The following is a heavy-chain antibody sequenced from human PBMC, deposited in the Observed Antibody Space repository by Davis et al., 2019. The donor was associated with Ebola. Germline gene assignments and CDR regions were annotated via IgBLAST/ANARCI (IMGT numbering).Heavy chain of an antibody. J-gene: IGHJ4*02. CDR2: IYPGDSDT. V-gene: IGHV5-51*01. CDR3: ARQNDFWSGFPDY. Sequence: PGGSLRLSCKGSGYGFSNYWLGRVRQLPGKGLEWMGIIYPGDSDTRYSPSFQGQVTISADKSISTAYLQWSSLKASDTAMYYCARQNDFWSGFPDYWGQGTLVTVSS. CDR1: GYGFSNYW. D-gene: IGHD3-3*01.